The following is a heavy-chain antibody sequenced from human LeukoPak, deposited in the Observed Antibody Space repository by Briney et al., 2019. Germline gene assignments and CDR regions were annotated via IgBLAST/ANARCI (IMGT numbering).Heavy chain of an antibody. CDR1: GFKFDDYG. V-gene: IGHV3-20*04. J-gene: IGHJ5*02. CDR3: AVYYYDSSRGFDL. CDR2: INWNGAWT. D-gene: IGHD3-22*01. Sequence: PGGSLRLSCAASGFKFDDYGMSWVRQAPGKGLEWVCDINWNGAWTGYADSVKGRFTISRDNAKNSLYLQMNSLRAEDTALYYCAVYYYDSSRGFDLWGQETLVTVSA.